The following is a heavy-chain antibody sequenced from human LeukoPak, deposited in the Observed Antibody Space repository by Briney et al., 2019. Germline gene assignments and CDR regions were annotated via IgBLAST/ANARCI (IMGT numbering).Heavy chain of an antibody. CDR3: ARDRASDYYCDY. CDR2: INSDGSGT. J-gene: IGHJ4*02. CDR1: GFTFSSYW. Sequence: PGGSLRLSCAASGFTFSSYWMHWVRQAPGKGLGWVSRINSDGSGTSYADSVKGGFTLSRDNAKNTLYMQMNSLRAEDTAVYYCARDRASDYYCDYWGQGTLVTVSS. V-gene: IGHV3-74*01. D-gene: IGHD2-21*02.